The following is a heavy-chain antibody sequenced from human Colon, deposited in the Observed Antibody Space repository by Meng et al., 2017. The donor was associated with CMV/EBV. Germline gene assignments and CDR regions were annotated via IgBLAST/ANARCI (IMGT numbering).Heavy chain of an antibody. CDR3: ARDRIYCTTANCRKSTHGMDV. D-gene: IGHD1-1*01. CDR2: ISFDGTNE. J-gene: IGHJ6*02. V-gene: IGHV3-30-3*01. Sequence: GGSLRLSCAASGFSVSNTYMSWVRQAPGKGLEWVAVISFDGTNEYYADSVKGRFTISRDNSKSTIYLQMNSLRAEDTAVYHCARDRIYCTTANCRKSTHGMDVWGQGTTVTVSS. CDR1: GFSVSNTY.